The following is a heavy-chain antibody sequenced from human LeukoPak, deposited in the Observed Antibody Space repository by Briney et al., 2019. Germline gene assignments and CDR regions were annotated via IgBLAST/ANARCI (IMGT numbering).Heavy chain of an antibody. CDR2: ISWNSGSI. CDR1: GFTFDDYA. V-gene: IGHV3-9*01. CDR3: AKDTDTYYDILTGYSSFDY. J-gene: IGHJ4*02. D-gene: IGHD3-9*01. Sequence: GGSLRLSCAASGFTFDDYAMPWVRQAPGKGLEWVSGISWNSGSIGYADSVKGRFTISRDNAKNSLYLQMNSLRAEDTALYYCAKDTDTYYDILTGYSSFDYWGQGTLVTVSS.